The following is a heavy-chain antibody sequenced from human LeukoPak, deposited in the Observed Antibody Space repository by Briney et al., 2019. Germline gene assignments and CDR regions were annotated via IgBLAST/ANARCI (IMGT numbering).Heavy chain of an antibody. Sequence: SETLSLTCTVSGGSIRNYYWSWIRQPPGKGLEWIGYIDYSGSTNYNPSLKSRVTMSVDTSKNQFSLKLSSVTAADTAVYYCARLKSWNYVADYWGQGTLVTVSS. CDR2: IDYSGST. CDR1: GGSIRNYY. CDR3: ARLKSWNYVADY. J-gene: IGHJ4*02. V-gene: IGHV4-59*08. D-gene: IGHD1-7*01.